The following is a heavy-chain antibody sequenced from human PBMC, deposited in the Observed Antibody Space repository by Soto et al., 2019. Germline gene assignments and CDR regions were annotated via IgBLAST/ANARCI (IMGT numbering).Heavy chain of an antibody. J-gene: IGHJ4*02. CDR1: ADSFSNYY. D-gene: IGHD1-26*01. V-gene: IGHV4-34*01. CDR3: VGGRGRLVGFDY. CDR2: IDHSGNT. Sequence: SETLSLTCVVNADSFSNYYLIWIRQPPGKGLEWIGEIDHSGNTNYSPSLESRVTMSVDTSKNQFSLRLTSVTAADTAVYYCVGGRGRLVGFDYWGQGTLVTVSS.